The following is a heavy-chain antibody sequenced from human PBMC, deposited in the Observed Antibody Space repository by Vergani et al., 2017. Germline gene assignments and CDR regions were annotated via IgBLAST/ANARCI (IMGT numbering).Heavy chain of an antibody. D-gene: IGHD1-7*01. J-gene: IGHJ4*02. Sequence: QVQLVESGGGLVKPGGSLRLSCAASGFTFSDYYMTWLRQAPGKGLEWISYISGSGHTKYYADSVKGRFAISRDNAKNSLYLQMNNLRVEDTAVYYCAGDLLHGTFLLLAYWGQGTLISVSS. CDR3: AGDLLHGTFLLLAY. CDR2: ISGSGHTK. CDR1: GFTFSDYY. V-gene: IGHV3-11*04.